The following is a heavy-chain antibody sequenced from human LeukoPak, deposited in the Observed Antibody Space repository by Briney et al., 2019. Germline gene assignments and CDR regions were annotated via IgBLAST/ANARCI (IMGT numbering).Heavy chain of an antibody. J-gene: IGHJ6*03. CDR3: AREYSSSWYHYYYYYMDV. CDR2: ISGSGGST. D-gene: IGHD6-13*01. CDR1: GFTFSSYA. V-gene: IGHV3-23*01. Sequence: PGGSLRLSCAASGFTFSSYAMSWVRQAPGKGLEWVSAISGSGGSTYYADSVKGRFTISRDNAKNSLYLQMNSLRAEDTAVYYCAREYSSSWYHYYYYYMDVWGKGTTVTVSS.